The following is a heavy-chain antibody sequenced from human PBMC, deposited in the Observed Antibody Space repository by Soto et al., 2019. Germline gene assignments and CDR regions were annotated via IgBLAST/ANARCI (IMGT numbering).Heavy chain of an antibody. J-gene: IGHJ4*02. CDR3: ARESGSMTTVTGLFGY. CDR1: GGSISSYY. CDR2: IYYSGST. V-gene: IGHV4-59*01. Sequence: SETLSLTCTVSGGSISSYYWSWIRQPPGKGLEWIGYIYYSGSTNYNPSLKSRVTISVDTSKNQFSLKLSSVTAADTAVYYCARESGSMTTVTGLFGYWGQGTLVTVSS. D-gene: IGHD4-4*01.